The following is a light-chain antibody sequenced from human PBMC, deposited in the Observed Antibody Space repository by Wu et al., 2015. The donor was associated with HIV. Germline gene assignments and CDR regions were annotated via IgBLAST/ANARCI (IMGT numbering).Light chain of an antibody. CDR2: TAS. J-gene: IGKJ3*01. CDR1: QGISNY. CDR3: TKSIIVPHST. Sequence: DIQMTQSPSSLSASIGDRVTITCRASQGISNYLAWFQQKPGKVPKLLIYTASTLQSGVPSRFSGSGSGTDFTLTISSLQPEDVATYYCTKSIIVPHSTFGPGTKVDIK. V-gene: IGKV1-27*01.